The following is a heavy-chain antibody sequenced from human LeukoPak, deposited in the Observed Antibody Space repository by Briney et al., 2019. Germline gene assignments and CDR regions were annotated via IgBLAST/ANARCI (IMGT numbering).Heavy chain of an antibody. V-gene: IGHV4-39*01. J-gene: IGHJ6*03. Sequence: PSETLSLTCTVSGGSISSSSYYWGWTRQPPGKGLEWIAKIYYSGSTYYNPSLKSRATISVDTSKNQFSLKLTSVTAADTAVYYCARHVHGSGNYYMNVWGKGTTVTVSS. CDR1: GGSISSSSYY. CDR3: ARHVHGSGNYYMNV. CDR2: IYYSGST. D-gene: IGHD3-10*01.